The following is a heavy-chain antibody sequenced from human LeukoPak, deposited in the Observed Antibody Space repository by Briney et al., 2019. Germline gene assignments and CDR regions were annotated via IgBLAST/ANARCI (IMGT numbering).Heavy chain of an antibody. CDR3: ARDKSGSYYPRWVFDY. J-gene: IGHJ4*02. Sequence: ASVKVSCKASGGTFSSYAISWVRQAPGQGLEWMGGIIPIFGTANYAQKFQGRVTITADESTSTAYMQLSSLRSEDTAVYYCARDKSGSYYPRWVFDYWGLGTLVTVSS. D-gene: IGHD1-26*01. CDR1: GGTFSSYA. CDR2: IIPIFGTA. V-gene: IGHV1-69*13.